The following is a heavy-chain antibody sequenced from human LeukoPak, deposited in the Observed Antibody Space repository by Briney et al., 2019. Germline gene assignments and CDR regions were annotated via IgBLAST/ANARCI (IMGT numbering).Heavy chain of an antibody. J-gene: IGHJ3*02. CDR1: GGSFSGYY. V-gene: IGHV4-34*01. Sequence: PSETLSLTCAVYGGSFSGYYWSWIRQPPGKGLEWIGEINHSGSTYYSPSLKSPVTISIDTSKNQFSLKLSSVTAADTAVYYCARECYYDSSGYSHDAFDIWGQGTMVTVSS. CDR3: ARECYYDSSGYSHDAFDI. D-gene: IGHD3-22*01. CDR2: INHSGST.